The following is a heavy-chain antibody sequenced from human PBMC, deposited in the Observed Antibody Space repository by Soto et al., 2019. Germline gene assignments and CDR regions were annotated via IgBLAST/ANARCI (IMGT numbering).Heavy chain of an antibody. V-gene: IGHV4-39*01. J-gene: IGHJ6*03. CDR2: IYYSGST. Sequence: QLQLQESGPGLVKPSETLSLTCTVSGGSISSSSYYWGWIRQPPGKGLEWIGSIYYSGSTYYNPSLKRRVTISVDTSKNQFSLKLSSVTAADTAVYYCARHTVTTLYYYYYMDVWGKGTTVTVSS. CDR3: ARHTVTTLYYYYYMDV. CDR1: GGSISSSSYY. D-gene: IGHD4-17*01.